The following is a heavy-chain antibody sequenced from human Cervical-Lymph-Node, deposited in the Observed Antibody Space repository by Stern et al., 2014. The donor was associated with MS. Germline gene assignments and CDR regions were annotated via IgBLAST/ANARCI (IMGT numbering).Heavy chain of an antibody. CDR3: ARDAVGSYGYFGLENWFDP. CDR2: IRAYTGHT. V-gene: IGHV1-18*04. CDR1: GYTFTSYG. D-gene: IGHD5-18*01. J-gene: IGHJ5*02. Sequence: VQLVQSGAEVKKPGASVKVSCKASGYTFTSYGISWVRQAPGQGLAWMGWIRAYTGHTNSAQKLQGRVTMTTDTSTSTAYMELRSLRSDDTAVYYCARDAVGSYGYFGLENWFDPWGQGTLVTVSS.